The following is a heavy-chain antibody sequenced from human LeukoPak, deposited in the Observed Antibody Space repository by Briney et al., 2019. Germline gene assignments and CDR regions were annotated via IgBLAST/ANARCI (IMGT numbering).Heavy chain of an antibody. CDR2: IASDGSST. CDR1: GFIFSNYW. V-gene: IGHV3-74*03. Sequence: PGGSLRLSCTASGFIFSNYWMHWVRQAPGMGLVWVSRIASDGSSTTYADSVEGRFTISRDNAKNTLYLQMNSLRAEDTAVYYCARVVVSGNRAFDIWGQGTMVTVSS. CDR3: ARVVVSGNRAFDI. J-gene: IGHJ3*02. D-gene: IGHD6-19*01.